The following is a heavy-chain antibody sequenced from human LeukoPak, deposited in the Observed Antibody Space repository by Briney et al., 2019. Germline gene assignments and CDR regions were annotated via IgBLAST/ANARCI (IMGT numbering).Heavy chain of an antibody. Sequence: SETLSLTCAVYGGSFSGYYWSWIRQPPGKGLEWIGEINHSRRPNYNPSLKSRVTISVDTSKNQFSLKLSSVTAADTAVYYCARTGAPLRCSSTSCYAPYYYYYGMDVWGQGTTVTVSS. CDR1: GGSFSGYY. V-gene: IGHV4-34*01. CDR3: ARTGAPLRCSSTSCYAPYYYYYGMDV. D-gene: IGHD2-2*01. CDR2: INHSRRP. J-gene: IGHJ6*02.